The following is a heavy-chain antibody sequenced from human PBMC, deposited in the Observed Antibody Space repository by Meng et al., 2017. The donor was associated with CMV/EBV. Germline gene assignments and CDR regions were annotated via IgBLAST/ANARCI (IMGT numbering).Heavy chain of an antibody. CDR2: IYYSGST. Sequence: SETLSLTCTVSGGSISSSSYYWGWIRQPPGKGLEWIGSIYYSGSTYYNPSLKSRVTISVDTSKNQFSLKLSSVTAADTAVYYCARRITSDRFDPWGQGTLVTVFS. D-gene: IGHD3-10*01. J-gene: IGHJ5*02. CDR1: GGSISSSSYY. V-gene: IGHV4-39*07. CDR3: ARRITSDRFDP.